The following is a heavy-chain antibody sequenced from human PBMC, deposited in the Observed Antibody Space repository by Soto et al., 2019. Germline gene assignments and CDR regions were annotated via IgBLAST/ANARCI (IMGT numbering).Heavy chain of an antibody. CDR2: ISTSKGNT. J-gene: IGHJ4*02. CDR3: ATRSPAFDF. CDR1: GYTFTSFG. V-gene: IGHV1-18*01. Sequence: QVQLVQSGPEVKKPGGSVKVSCKTSGYTFTSFGIAWVRQAPGQGLEWMGWISTSKGNTNYAQKFQGRVTMTTDTPTSTAYMELRSLRSDDTALIYCATRSPAFDFWGQGTLVTVSS.